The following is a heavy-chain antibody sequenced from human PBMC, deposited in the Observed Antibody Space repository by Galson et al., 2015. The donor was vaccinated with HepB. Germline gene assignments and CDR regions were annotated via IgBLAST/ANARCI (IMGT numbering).Heavy chain of an antibody. CDR2: IKQDGSEK. CDR1: GFAFSSYW. J-gene: IGHJ4*02. V-gene: IGHV3-7*01. Sequence: SLRLSCAASGFAFSSYWMSWVRQAPGTGLEWVANIKQDGSEKYYVDSVKGRFTISRDNAKNSLYLQMNSLRAEDTAVYYCARNPRTYYYGSGSFGGDYFDYWGQGTLVTVSS. CDR3: ARNPRTYYYGSGSFGGDYFDY. D-gene: IGHD3-10*01.